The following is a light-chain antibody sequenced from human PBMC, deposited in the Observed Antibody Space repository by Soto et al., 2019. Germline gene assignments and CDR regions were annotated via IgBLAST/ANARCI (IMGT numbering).Light chain of an antibody. V-gene: IGKV3D-11*03. Sequence: EIVLTQSPATLSSVPGDRVTLSCRASQYINTRLAWYQHRPGQAPRLLIYQTSIRAAGIPARFSASGSGTDFTRTINRLEPEDYAESDCQPSDESSCRVGQGTKVDIK. J-gene: IGKJ1*01. CDR3: QPSDESSCR. CDR1: QYINTR. CDR2: QTS.